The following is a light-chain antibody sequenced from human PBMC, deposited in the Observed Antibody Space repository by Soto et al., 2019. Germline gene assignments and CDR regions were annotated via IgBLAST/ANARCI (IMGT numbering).Light chain of an antibody. J-gene: IGKJ4*01. V-gene: IGKV1-5*01. CDR2: AAS. Sequence: DILLIQSPATLSAAVGDRITITCRASENIFKFLAWYQQRSGSAPNRLIYAASDLEKGVPSRVSGSGYGTEFTRTIDNLQPNDSATYFCQPHHSHSSTFGGG. CDR1: ENIFKF. CDR3: QPHHSHSST.